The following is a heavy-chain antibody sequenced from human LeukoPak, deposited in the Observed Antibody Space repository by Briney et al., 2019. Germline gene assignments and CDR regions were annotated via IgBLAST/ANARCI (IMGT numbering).Heavy chain of an antibody. V-gene: IGHV3-7*03. J-gene: IGHJ4*02. CDR1: GFTFSSYW. D-gene: IGHD1-26*01. Sequence: GGSLRLSCAASGFTFSSYWMSWVRQAPGKGLEWVANIKQDGSEKYYVDSVKGRFTISRDNAKNSLYLQMNSLRAEDTAVYYCARPSPDSDSGSYRDWGQGTLVTVSS. CDR2: IKQDGSEK. CDR3: ARPSPDSDSGSYRD.